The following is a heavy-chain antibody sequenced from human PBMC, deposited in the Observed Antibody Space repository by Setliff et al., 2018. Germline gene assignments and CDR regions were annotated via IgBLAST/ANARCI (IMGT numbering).Heavy chain of an antibody. D-gene: IGHD6-13*01. J-gene: IGHJ6*03. CDR3: ARSRYTSRWYEMSAMDV. CDR1: GFTFSSYG. Sequence: PGGSLRLSCAASGFTFSSYGMRWVRQAPGKGLGWVAVITYDGSNKFYADSVRGRFTISRDISKNTLYVQMNSLRPEDTAVYYCARSRYTSRWYEMSAMDVWGKGTTVTVSS. CDR2: ITYDGSNK. V-gene: IGHV3-30*19.